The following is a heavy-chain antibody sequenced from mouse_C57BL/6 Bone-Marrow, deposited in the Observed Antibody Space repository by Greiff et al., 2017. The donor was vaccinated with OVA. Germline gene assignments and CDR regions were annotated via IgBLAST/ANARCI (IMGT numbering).Heavy chain of an antibody. Sequence: DLMLVESGEGLVKPGGSLKLSCAASGFTFSSYAMSWVRQTTEKRLEWVADISSGGDYIYYADTVKGLFTISRDNARNTLYLQRSSLKSEDTAMYYCTRLLDAMDYWGQGTSVTVSS. CDR3: TRLLDAMDY. D-gene: IGHD2-1*01. CDR1: GFTFSSYA. CDR2: ISSGGDYI. V-gene: IGHV5-9-1*02. J-gene: IGHJ4*01.